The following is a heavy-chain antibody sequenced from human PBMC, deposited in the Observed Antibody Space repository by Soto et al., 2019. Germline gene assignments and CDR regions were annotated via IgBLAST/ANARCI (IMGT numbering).Heavy chain of an antibody. J-gene: IGHJ3*02. V-gene: IGHV1-8*01. CDR1: GYTFTSYD. CDR3: ARGVGVVVVDDAFDI. CDR2: MNPNSGNT. D-gene: IGHD2-15*01. Sequence: GASVKVSCKASGYTFTSYDINWVRQATGQGLEWMGWMNPNSGNTDYAQKFQGRVTMTRNTSISTAYMELSSLRSEDTAVYYCARGVGVVVVDDAFDIWGQGTMVTVSS.